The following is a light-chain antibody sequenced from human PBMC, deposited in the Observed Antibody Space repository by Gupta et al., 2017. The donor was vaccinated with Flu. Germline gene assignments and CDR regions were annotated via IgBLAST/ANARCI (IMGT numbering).Light chain of an antibody. V-gene: IGLV1-40*01. J-gene: IGLJ2*01. CDR3: QSYDSSLSGHVV. Sequence: SVLTHPPSVSGAPGRRFTISCTGASPNIGAGYDVHWYQQLPGTAPKLLIYGNSNRPSGVPDRFSGSKSGTSASLAITGLQAEDEADYYCQSYDSSLSGHVVFGGGTKLTVL. CDR2: GNS. CDR1: SPNIGAGYD.